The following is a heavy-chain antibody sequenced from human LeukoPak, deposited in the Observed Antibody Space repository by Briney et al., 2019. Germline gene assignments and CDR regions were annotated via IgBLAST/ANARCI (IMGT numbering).Heavy chain of an antibody. D-gene: IGHD5-18*01. J-gene: IGHJ4*02. V-gene: IGHV5-51*01. CDR2: IYPGDSDT. CDR3: ARPRGYSYGFSPFDY. CDR1: GYIFTSYW. Sequence: GESLKISCKGSGYIFTSYWIGWVRQMPGKGLEWMGIIYPGDSDTRYSPSFQGQVTMSADKSMSTAYLQWSSLKASDTAVYYCARPRGYSYGFSPFDYWGQGTLVTVSS.